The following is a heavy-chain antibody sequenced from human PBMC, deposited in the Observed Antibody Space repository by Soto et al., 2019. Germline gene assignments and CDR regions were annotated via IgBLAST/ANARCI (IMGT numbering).Heavy chain of an antibody. CDR2: IYYSGST. V-gene: IGHV4-39*01. Sequence: SETLSLTCTVSGGSINSPSSYWGWIRQPPGKGLEWIGTIYYSGSTYYNPSLKSRVTISVDTSKNQFSLKLSSVTAADTAVYYCATLRGDYGGDSYFAYWGQGTLVTVSS. CDR3: ATLRGDYGGDSYFAY. CDR1: GGSINSPSSY. D-gene: IGHD2-21*02. J-gene: IGHJ4*02.